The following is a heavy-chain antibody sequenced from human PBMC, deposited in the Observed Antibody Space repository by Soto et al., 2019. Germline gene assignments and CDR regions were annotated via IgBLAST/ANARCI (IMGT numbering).Heavy chain of an antibody. CDR2: ISPYNGNT. J-gene: IGHJ6*02. CDR3: AMVDNYVTPPPQDV. Sequence: QVQLVQSGDEVKKPGASVKVSCKASGYIFVNYGIAWVRQAPGQGLEWMGWISPYNGNTHYATKVQGRLTMTTDTSTSTAYMDLGSLTSDDPAVYYCAMVDNYVTPPPQDVWGQGTKVTVSS. CDR1: GYIFVNYG. V-gene: IGHV1-18*01. D-gene: IGHD3-16*01.